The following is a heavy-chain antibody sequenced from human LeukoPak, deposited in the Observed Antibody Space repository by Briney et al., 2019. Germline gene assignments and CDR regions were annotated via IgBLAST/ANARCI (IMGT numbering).Heavy chain of an antibody. CDR3: AREGRGYSGFPDF. D-gene: IGHD5-12*01. CDR2: IYNGGNT. Sequence: SQTLSLTCTVSGGSISSSDYYWSWLRQPPGKGLEWIGYIYNGGNTYYNPSLGSRVTISVNTSKNQFSLKLSSVTATDTAVYYCAREGRGYSGFPDFWGQGTLVTVSS. CDR1: GGSISSSDYY. J-gene: IGHJ4*02. V-gene: IGHV4-30-4*01.